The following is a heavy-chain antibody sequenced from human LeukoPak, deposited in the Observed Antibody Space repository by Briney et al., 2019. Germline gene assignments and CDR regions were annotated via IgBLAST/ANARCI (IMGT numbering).Heavy chain of an antibody. CDR3: ARDFPTKSGYYSYYYMDV. CDR2: IYTSGTT. Sequence: SETLSLTCTVSGGSISSGRYYWSWIRQPAGKGLEWIGHIYTSGTTDYNPSLKSRVTMSVDTSKNQFSLKLSSVTAADTAVYYCARDFPTKSGYYSYYYMDVWGKGTTVTISS. V-gene: IGHV4-61*09. CDR1: GGSISSGRYY. J-gene: IGHJ6*03. D-gene: IGHD1-26*01.